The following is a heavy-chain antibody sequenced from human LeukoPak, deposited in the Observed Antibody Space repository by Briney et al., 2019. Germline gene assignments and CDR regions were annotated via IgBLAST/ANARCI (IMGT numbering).Heavy chain of an antibody. CDR2: IYYSGST. Sequence: SDTLSLTCTVSAGSISSGGYYWSWIRQHPGKGLEWIGYIYYSGSTYYNPSLKSRVTISVDTSKNQFSLKLSSVTAADTAVYYCARFHYVWGSYRFDYWGQGTLVTVSS. CDR1: AGSISSGGYY. D-gene: IGHD3-16*02. CDR3: ARFHYVWGSYRFDY. V-gene: IGHV4-31*03. J-gene: IGHJ4*02.